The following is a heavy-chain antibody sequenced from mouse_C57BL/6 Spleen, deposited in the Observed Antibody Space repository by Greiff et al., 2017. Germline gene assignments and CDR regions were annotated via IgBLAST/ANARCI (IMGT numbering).Heavy chain of an antibody. Sequence: EVKLVESGGGLVKPGGSLKLSCAASGFTFSSYAMSWVRQTPEKRLEWVATISDGGSYTYYPDNVKGRFTISRDNAKNNLYLQISHLKSEDTAMYYCASDYYCSSYGAMDYWGQGTSVTVSS. CDR3: ASDYYCSSYGAMDY. V-gene: IGHV5-4*03. D-gene: IGHD1-1*01. CDR1: GFTFSSYA. J-gene: IGHJ4*01. CDR2: ISDGGSYT.